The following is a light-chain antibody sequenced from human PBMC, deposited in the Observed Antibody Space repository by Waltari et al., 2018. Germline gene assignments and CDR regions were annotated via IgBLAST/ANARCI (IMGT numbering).Light chain of an antibody. V-gene: IGKV3-20*01. Sequence: EVVLTQSPGTLSLSPGERATLACRASQSVGTSLAWYQQKPGQAPRLLIFGASRRATGIPDRFSGSGSGTDFSLTISRLEPEDFAVYYCQHYERLPATFGQGTKVEI. CDR3: QHYERLPAT. CDR2: GAS. J-gene: IGKJ1*01. CDR1: QSVGTS.